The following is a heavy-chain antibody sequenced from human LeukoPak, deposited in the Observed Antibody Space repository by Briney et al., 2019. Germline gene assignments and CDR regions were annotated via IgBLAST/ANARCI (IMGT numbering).Heavy chain of an antibody. CDR2: ISGSGGST. V-gene: IGHV3-23*01. Sequence: GGSLRLSCAASGFTFSSYAMSWVRQAPGKGLEWVSAISGSGGSTYYADSVKGRFTIPRDNSKNTLYLQMNSLRAGDTAVYYCAKSGIPGYSYGYYYFDYWGQGTLVTVSS. CDR1: GFTFSSYA. D-gene: IGHD5-18*01. CDR3: AKSGIPGYSYGYYYFDY. J-gene: IGHJ4*02.